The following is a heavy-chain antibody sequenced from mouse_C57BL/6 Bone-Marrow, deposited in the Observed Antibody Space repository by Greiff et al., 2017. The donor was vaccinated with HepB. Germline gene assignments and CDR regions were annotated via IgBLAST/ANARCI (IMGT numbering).Heavy chain of an antibody. D-gene: IGHD2-2*01. CDR2: FYPGSGSI. J-gene: IGHJ3*01. CDR3: ARHEDRPMVTTDGLWFAY. V-gene: IGHV1-62-2*01. Sequence: VQLQQSGAELVKPGASVKLSCKASGYTFTEYTIHWVKQRSGQGLEWIGWFYPGSGSIKYNEKFKDKATLTADKSSSTFYMELSRWTSEDSAVYFCARHEDRPMVTTDGLWFAYWGQGTLVTVSA. CDR1: GYTFTEYT.